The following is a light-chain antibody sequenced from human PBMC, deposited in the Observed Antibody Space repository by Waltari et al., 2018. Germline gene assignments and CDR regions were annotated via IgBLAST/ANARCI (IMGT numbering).Light chain of an antibody. Sequence: IVMTQSAATLSVSPGETATLSCGDSHSLSSHLAWYQQKPGQAPRLLIYGASTWATGIPARFGGSGSGTEFTLTISSLQPEDFAVYYCQQYDSWPITFGRGTQVEIK. J-gene: IGKJ4*01. V-gene: IGKV3-15*01. CDR3: QQYDSWPIT. CDR2: GAS. CDR1: HSLSSH.